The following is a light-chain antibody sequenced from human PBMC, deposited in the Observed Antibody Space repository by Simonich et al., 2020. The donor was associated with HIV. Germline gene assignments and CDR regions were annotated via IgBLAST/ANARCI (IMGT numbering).Light chain of an antibody. Sequence: DIVMTQSPNSLAVSLGERATINCKSSQSVLYSSNNRNYLSWYQQKPGQPPKLLIYWASTLESGVPDRFSGSGSGTDFTLTISSLQAEDVAVYYCQQYANTMYTFGQGTKLEIK. CDR3: QQYANTMYT. V-gene: IGKV4-1*01. CDR1: QSVLYSSNNRNY. J-gene: IGKJ2*01. CDR2: WAS.